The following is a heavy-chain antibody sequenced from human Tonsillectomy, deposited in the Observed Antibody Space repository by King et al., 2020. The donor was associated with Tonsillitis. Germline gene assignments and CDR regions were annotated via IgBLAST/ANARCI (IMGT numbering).Heavy chain of an antibody. Sequence: QLQESGPGLVKPSETLSLTCTVSGGSISSYYWSWIRQPPGKGLEWIGYIYYSGSTNYHPSLKSRVTISVDTSKNQFSLKLGSVTAADTAVYYCSRVTTLEDDSSGYWGGDFDYWGQGTLVTVSS. CDR2: IYYSGST. D-gene: IGHD3-22*01. V-gene: IGHV4-59*01. CDR1: GGSISSYY. J-gene: IGHJ4*02. CDR3: SRVTTLEDDSSGYWGGDFDY.